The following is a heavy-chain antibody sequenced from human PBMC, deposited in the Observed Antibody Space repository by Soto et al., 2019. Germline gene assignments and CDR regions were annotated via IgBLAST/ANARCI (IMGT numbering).Heavy chain of an antibody. CDR3: ARVIRGDCYFDY. J-gene: IGHJ4*02. CDR1: GGSISSGDYY. Sequence: PSETLSLTCTVSGGSISSGDYYWSWIRQPPGKGLEWIGYIYYSGSTYYNPSLKSRVTISVDTSKNQFSLKLSSVTAADTAVYYCARVIRGDCYFDYWGQGTLVTSPQ. V-gene: IGHV4-30-4*01. D-gene: IGHD2-21*02. CDR2: IYYSGST.